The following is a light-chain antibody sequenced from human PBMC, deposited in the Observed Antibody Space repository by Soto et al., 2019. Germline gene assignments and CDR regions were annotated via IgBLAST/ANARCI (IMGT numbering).Light chain of an antibody. CDR3: SSYVGTNSYV. CDR1: SSDVGGYNY. CDR2: EVY. J-gene: IGLJ1*01. Sequence: QSVLAQPPSASGSPGQSVTISCTGTSSDVGGYNYVSWYQHHPGKAPKLIIYEVYKRPSGVPDRFSGSKSGNTAALTVSGLQVEDEADYYCSSYVGTNSYVFGTGTKVTVL. V-gene: IGLV2-8*01.